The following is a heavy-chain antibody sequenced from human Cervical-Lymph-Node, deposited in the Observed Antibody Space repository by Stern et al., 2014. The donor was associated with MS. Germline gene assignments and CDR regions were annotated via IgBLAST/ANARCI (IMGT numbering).Heavy chain of an antibody. CDR2: INPSGGST. D-gene: IGHD3-22*01. CDR3: ARNYYDSSGYQNYYYYGMDV. V-gene: IGHV1-46*01. Sequence: VQLEESGAEVKKPGASVKVSCKASGYTFTSYYMHWVRQAPGQGLEWMGIINPSGGSTSYAQKFQGRVTMTRDTSTSTVYMELSSLRSEDTAVYYCARNYYDSSGYQNYYYYGMDVWGQGTTVTVSS. CDR1: GYTFTSYY. J-gene: IGHJ6*02.